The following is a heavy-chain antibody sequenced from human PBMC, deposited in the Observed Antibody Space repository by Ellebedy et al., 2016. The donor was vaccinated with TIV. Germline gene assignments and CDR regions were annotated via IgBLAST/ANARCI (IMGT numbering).Heavy chain of an antibody. Sequence: GGSLRLXXAASGFTFSNYWMHWVRQAPGRGLEWVANIKQDESEKYYVDSVKGRFTISRDNAKNPLYLQMNSLRVEDTAVYYCGRAMDVWGKGTTVTVSS. CDR2: IKQDESEK. V-gene: IGHV3-7*01. CDR3: GRAMDV. J-gene: IGHJ6*04. CDR1: GFTFSNYW.